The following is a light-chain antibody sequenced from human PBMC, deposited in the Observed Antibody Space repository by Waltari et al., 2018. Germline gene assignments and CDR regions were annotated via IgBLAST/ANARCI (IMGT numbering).Light chain of an antibody. CDR2: QVD. Sequence: QSVLTQPASVSGSPGQSITISCTGTGSDVGGYKYVSWYQQHPGKAPRLIISQVDNRPLGTCSRVSGSKSGDTASLTISGLQAEDEADYYCGSYSTGTHRLFGGGTKLTVL. J-gene: IGLJ2*01. V-gene: IGLV2-14*01. CDR3: GSYSTGTHRL. CDR1: GSDVGGYKY.